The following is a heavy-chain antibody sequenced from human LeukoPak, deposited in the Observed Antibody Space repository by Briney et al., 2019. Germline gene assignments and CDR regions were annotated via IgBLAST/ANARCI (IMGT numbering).Heavy chain of an antibody. CDR3: ARHRLHTDSNSVADYYFDY. D-gene: IGHD6-19*01. V-gene: IGHV5-51*01. Sequence: GESLKISCKGSGYSFTTYWIGWVRQMPGKGLEWMGIIYPGDSDTKYSPSFQGQVTISADKAISTAYLQWSNLKASDTAMYYCARHRLHTDSNSVADYYFDYWGQGTLVTVSS. CDR2: IYPGDSDT. J-gene: IGHJ4*02. CDR1: GYSFTTYW.